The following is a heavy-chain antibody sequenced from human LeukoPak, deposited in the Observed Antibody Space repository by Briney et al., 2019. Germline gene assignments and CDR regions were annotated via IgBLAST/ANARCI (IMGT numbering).Heavy chain of an antibody. V-gene: IGHV4-59*08. J-gene: IGHJ4*02. D-gene: IGHD6-13*01. CDR2: IYYSGST. CDR3: ARHEIAAAGADY. Sequence: VEPSETLSLTCTVSGGSISSYYWSWIRQPPGKGLEWIGYIYYSGSTNYNPSLKSRVTISVDTSKNQFSLKLSSVTAADTAVYYCARHEIAAAGADYWGQGTLVTVSS. CDR1: GGSISSYY.